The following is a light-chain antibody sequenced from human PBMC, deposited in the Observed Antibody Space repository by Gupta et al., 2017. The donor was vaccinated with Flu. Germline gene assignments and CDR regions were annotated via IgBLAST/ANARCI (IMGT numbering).Light chain of an antibody. V-gene: IGLV3-21*02. CDR2: DDR. CDR1: DLGSKS. CDR3: QVWDISTEHWV. Sequence: SYVLTQPPSVSVAPGQTARLTCGGNDLGSKSVHWYQQKPGQAPVLVVYDDRDRPSGIPERFSGSTSGNTATLTITRVEAGDEADYYCQVWDISTEHWVFGGGTKLNVL. J-gene: IGLJ3*02.